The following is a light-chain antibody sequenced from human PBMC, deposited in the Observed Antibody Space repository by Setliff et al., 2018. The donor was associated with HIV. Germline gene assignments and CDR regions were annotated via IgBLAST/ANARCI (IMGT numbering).Light chain of an antibody. Sequence: QSALTQPASVSGSPGQSITISCTGTSSDVGGYNYVSWYQQHPGKAPKLIIYEVSNRPSGISNRFSGSKSGNTASLTISGLQPEDEADYYCSSYTIRNTLLFGTGTKGTVL. CDR3: SSYTIRNTLL. J-gene: IGLJ1*01. V-gene: IGLV2-14*01. CDR2: EVS. CDR1: SSDVGGYNY.